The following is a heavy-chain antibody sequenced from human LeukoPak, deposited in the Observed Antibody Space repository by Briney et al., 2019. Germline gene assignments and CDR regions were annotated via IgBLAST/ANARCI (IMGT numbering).Heavy chain of an antibody. CDR2: IYYSGSA. CDR1: GGSISSSTYY. J-gene: IGHJ4*02. Sequence: SETLSLTCTVSGGSISSSTYYWGWIRQPPGQGLEWIGSIYYSGSAYYNPSLKSRITISVDTSKNQFSLKLSSVTAADTAVYYCARITNGWSFDYWGQGTLVTVSS. D-gene: IGHD6-19*01. V-gene: IGHV4-39*07. CDR3: ARITNGWSFDY.